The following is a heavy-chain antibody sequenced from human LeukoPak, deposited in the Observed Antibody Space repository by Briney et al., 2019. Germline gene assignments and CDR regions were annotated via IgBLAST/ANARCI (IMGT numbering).Heavy chain of an antibody. Sequence: PGGSLRLSCAASGFTFSSYSMNWVRQAPGKGLEWVSSISSSSSYIYYADSVKGRFTISRDNAQNSLYLQMNSLRAEDTAVYYCARDLGKGFFGVGTKDYWGQGTLVTVSS. J-gene: IGHJ4*02. CDR1: GFTFSSYS. CDR2: ISSSSSYI. CDR3: ARDLGKGFFGVGTKDY. D-gene: IGHD3-3*01. V-gene: IGHV3-21*01.